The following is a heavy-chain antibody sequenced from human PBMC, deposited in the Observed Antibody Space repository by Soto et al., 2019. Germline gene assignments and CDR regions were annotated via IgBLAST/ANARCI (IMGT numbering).Heavy chain of an antibody. CDR3: EKDGRYCSGGSCFASGMDV. D-gene: IGHD2-15*01. Sequence: EVQLVESGGGLVQPGRSLRLSCAASGFTFDDYAMHWVRQAPGKGLEWVSGISWTSGSIGYAGSVNGRFTISRDNAKNSLYLQMNSRRAEDTALYYCEKDGRYCSGGSCFASGMDVWGQGTMVTVSS. J-gene: IGHJ6*02. V-gene: IGHV3-9*01. CDR1: GFTFDDYA. CDR2: ISWTSGSI.